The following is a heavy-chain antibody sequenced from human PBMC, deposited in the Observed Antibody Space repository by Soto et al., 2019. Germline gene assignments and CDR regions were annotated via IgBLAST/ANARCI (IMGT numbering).Heavy chain of an antibody. D-gene: IGHD3-22*01. Sequence: GGSLRLSCAASGFTFSNYAMTWVRQAPGKGLEWVSGISYGGGTTYYADSVKGRFTISRDNSKNTLYLQMNSLRAEDTAVYYCAKNPGYYYDSTGYHFDYWGQGALVTVSS. J-gene: IGHJ4*02. V-gene: IGHV3-23*01. CDR1: GFTFSNYA. CDR3: AKNPGYYYDSTGYHFDY. CDR2: ISYGGGTT.